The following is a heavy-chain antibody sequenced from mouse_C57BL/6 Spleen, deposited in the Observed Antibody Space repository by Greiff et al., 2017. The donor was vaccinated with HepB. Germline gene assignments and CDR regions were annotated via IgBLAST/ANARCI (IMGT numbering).Heavy chain of an antibody. Sequence: EVHLVESGGDLVKPGGSLKLSCAASGFTFSSYGMSWVRQTPDKRLEWVATISSGGSYTYYPDSVKGRFTISRDNAKNTLYLQMSSLKSEDTAMYYWARDFDYWGQGATLTVSS. V-gene: IGHV5-6*01. J-gene: IGHJ2*01. CDR1: GFTFSSYG. CDR3: ARDFDY. CDR2: ISSGGSYT.